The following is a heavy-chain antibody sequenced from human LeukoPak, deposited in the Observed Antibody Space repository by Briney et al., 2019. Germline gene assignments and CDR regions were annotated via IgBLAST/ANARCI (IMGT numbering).Heavy chain of an antibody. D-gene: IGHD3-22*01. Sequence: PSETLSLTCTVSGGSMSSYYWSWIRQSPGKGLEWIGYISYSGSTNYNPSLKSRVTISADTSKNQFSLKLSSVTAADTAVYYCARALYYYDSSGYLGIYFDYWGQGTLVTVSS. J-gene: IGHJ4*02. CDR3: ARALYYYDSSGYLGIYFDY. V-gene: IGHV4-59*01. CDR2: ISYSGST. CDR1: GGSMSSYY.